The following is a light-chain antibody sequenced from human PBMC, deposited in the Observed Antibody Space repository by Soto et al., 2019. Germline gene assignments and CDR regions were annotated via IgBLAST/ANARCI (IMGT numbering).Light chain of an antibody. V-gene: IGKV3-20*01. CDR1: QSVSSSS. J-gene: IGKJ2*01. Sequence: EIVLTQAPGTLSLSPGERATLSCRASQSVSSSSLAWYQQKPGQAPRLLIYGASSRVTGIPDRFSGGGSGTDFTLTISRLEPEDFAVYFCQLYGSSPYTFGQGTKLEIK. CDR2: GAS. CDR3: QLYGSSPYT.